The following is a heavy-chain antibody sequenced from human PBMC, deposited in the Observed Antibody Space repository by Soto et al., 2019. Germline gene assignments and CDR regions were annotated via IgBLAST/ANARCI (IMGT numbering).Heavy chain of an antibody. J-gene: IGHJ4*02. Sequence: SETLSLTCTVSGGSISSGDYYWSWIRQPPGKGLEWIGYIYYSGSTYYNPSLKSRVTISVDTSKNQFSLKLSSVTAADTAVYYCARAPREMGYGGNHDYEGQSTLVTVSS. CDR1: GGSISSGDYY. V-gene: IGHV4-30-4*01. CDR2: IYYSGST. D-gene: IGHD4-17*01. CDR3: ARAPREMGYGGNHDY.